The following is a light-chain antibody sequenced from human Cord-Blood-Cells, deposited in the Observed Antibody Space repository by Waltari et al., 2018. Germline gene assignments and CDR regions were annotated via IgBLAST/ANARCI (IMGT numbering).Light chain of an antibody. CDR3: QSYDSSLSGYV. CDR1: SSNIGAGYD. CDR2: GTS. J-gene: IGLJ1*01. V-gene: IGLV1-40*01. Sequence: QSVLTQPPSVSGAPGQRVTISCTGSSSNIGAGYDVHWYQQLPGPAPKLLIYGTSNRPSGFPDRFSGSKSGTSASLAITGLQAEDEADYYCQSYDSSLSGYVFGTGTKVIVL.